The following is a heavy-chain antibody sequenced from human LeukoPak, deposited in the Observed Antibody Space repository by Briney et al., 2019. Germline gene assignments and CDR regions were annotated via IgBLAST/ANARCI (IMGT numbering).Heavy chain of an antibody. Sequence: ASVKVSCKASGYTFTNYAMHWVRQAPGQRPEWMGWINAGNGNTEYSQKFQDRVTITRGISASTGYMELSRLTSEDTAVYYCARGSYYYGSGSFMGSDYWGQGTLVTVSS. CDR2: INAGNGNT. V-gene: IGHV1-3*01. D-gene: IGHD3-10*01. CDR3: ARGSYYYGSGSFMGSDY. CDR1: GYTFTNYA. J-gene: IGHJ4*02.